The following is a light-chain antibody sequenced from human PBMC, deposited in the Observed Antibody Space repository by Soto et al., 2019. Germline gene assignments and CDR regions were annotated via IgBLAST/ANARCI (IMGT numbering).Light chain of an antibody. J-gene: IGKJ1*01. CDR1: QSVNSRY. CDR3: QQYGSSGT. V-gene: IGKV3-20*01. CDR2: GAS. Sequence: DTVFTPSPGPLSWSPGERATLSCRASQSVNSRYIAWYQVKPGQAPRLLIYGASTRATGIPARFSGSGSGTDFTLTISRLEPEDFAVYYCQQYGSSGTVGQGTKVDIK.